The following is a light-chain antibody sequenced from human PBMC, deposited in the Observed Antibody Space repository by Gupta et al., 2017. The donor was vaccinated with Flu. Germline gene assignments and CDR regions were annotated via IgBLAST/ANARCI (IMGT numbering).Light chain of an antibody. V-gene: IGLV3-25*02. J-gene: IGLJ1*01. CDR1: AWRKQY. Sequence: SYELTPPPSVSVSPGHTARLTCSGDAWRKQYAYWYQQKPGEARVLVIYKDRERPSGIPERFSGASSGTTVTLTIRGVQAEDEADYYCQSADSSGTLYVFGTGTKVTVL. CDR2: KDR. CDR3: QSADSSGTLYV.